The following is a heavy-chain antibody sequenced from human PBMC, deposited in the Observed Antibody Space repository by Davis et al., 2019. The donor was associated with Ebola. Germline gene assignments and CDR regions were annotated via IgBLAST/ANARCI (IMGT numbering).Heavy chain of an antibody. CDR3: ARDPYGGASRPYSYYYMDV. Sequence: GGSLRLSCAASGSTFIVYAMSWVRQAPGKGLEWVSTITGRGDVTYYADSVKGRFTISRDTSKNTVYLQMNSLRVEDTAVYFCARDPYGGASRPYSYYYMDVWGKGTTVTVSS. CDR2: ITGRGDVT. J-gene: IGHJ6*03. D-gene: IGHD2-21*01. CDR1: GSTFIVYA. V-gene: IGHV3-23*01.